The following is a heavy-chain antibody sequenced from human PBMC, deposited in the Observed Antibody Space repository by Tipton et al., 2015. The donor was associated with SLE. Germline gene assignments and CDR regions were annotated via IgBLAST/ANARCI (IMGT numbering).Heavy chain of an antibody. V-gene: IGHV4-38-2*02. Sequence: TLSLTCTVSGYSLTSGYYWGWIRQPPGKGLEWIGNIYYSGNTYYNPSLKSRISISVDTSKNQFSLRLSSVTAADTAVYYCARAGKDTSSWYQAHYYYYMDVWGKGTTVTASS. J-gene: IGHJ6*03. CDR2: IYYSGNT. CDR1: GYSLTSGYY. D-gene: IGHD6-13*01. CDR3: ARAGKDTSSWYQAHYYYYMDV.